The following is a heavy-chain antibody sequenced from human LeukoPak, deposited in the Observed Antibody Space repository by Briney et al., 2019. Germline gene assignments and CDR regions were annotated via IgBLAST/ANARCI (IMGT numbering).Heavy chain of an antibody. V-gene: IGHV4-34*01. CDR1: GGSFSGYY. CDR3: ARQTGSGLFILP. Sequence: SETLSLTCAVYGGSFSGYYWSWIRQPPGKGLEWIGEINHSGSTNYNPSLKSQVSISIDTSKNQFSLRLTSVTAADTAVYYCARQTGSGLFILPGGQGTLVTVSS. D-gene: IGHD3/OR15-3a*01. J-gene: IGHJ4*02. CDR2: INHSGST.